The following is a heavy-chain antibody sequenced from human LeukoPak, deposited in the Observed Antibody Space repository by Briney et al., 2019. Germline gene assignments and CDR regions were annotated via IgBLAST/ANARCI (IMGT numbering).Heavy chain of an antibody. D-gene: IGHD3-22*01. J-gene: IGHJ3*02. V-gene: IGHV1-18*01. CDR2: ISAYNGNT. Sequence: ASVKVSCKASGYTFTSYGISWVRQAPGQGLEWMGWISAYNGNTNYAQKLQGRVTMTTDTSTSTAYMELRSLRSDDTAVYYCARVPPYYYDSSGLVNAFDIWGQGTMVTVSS. CDR1: GYTFTSYG. CDR3: ARVPPYYYDSSGLVNAFDI.